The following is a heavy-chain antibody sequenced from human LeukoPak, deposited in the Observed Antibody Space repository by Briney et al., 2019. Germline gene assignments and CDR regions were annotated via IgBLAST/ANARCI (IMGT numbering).Heavy chain of an antibody. J-gene: IGHJ4*02. CDR2: INPNSGGT. CDR3: ARLIGGYFDY. V-gene: IGHV1-2*06. D-gene: IGHD3-16*01. CDR1: GYIFTDYY. Sequence: ASVKVSCKASGYIFTDYYIHWVRQAPGQGHEWMGRINPNSGGTNFAQKFQARVTMTSDTSISTAYMEVSGLESDDTAVYYCARLIGGYFDYWGQGTLVTVSS.